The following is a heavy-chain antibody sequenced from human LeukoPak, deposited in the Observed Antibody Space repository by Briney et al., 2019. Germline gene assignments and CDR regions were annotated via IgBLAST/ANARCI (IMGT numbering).Heavy chain of an antibody. V-gene: IGHV3-33*01. CDR3: ARDYLDWYFDL. CDR2: IWYDGSNK. Sequence: GGSLRLSCAPSGFTFSSYGMHWVRQAPGKGLEWVADIWYDGSNKYYADSVKGRFTISRDNSKNTLYLQMDSLRAEDTAVYYCARDYLDWYFDLWGRGTLVTVSS. J-gene: IGHJ2*01. CDR1: GFTFSSYG.